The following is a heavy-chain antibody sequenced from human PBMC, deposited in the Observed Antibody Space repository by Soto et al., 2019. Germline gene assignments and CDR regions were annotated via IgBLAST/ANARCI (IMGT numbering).Heavy chain of an antibody. CDR3: ARAARWLQFKGRFDP. V-gene: IGHV4-34*01. D-gene: IGHD5-12*01. Sequence: GKGLEWIGEINHSGSTNYNPSLKSRVTISVDTSKNQFSLKLSSVTAADTAVYYCARAARWLQFKGRFDPWGQRTLVTVSS. J-gene: IGHJ5*02. CDR2: INHSGST.